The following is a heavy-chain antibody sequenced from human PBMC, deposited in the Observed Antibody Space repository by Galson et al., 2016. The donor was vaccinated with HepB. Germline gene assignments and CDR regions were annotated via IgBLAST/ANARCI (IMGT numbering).Heavy chain of an antibody. D-gene: IGHD2-2*01. CDR3: ASSQRVGDADCSSYGCHIDY. J-gene: IGHJ4*02. V-gene: IGHV3-21*01. CDR1: GLTFSTYS. Sequence: SLRLSCAVSGLTFSTYSMHWVRQAPGKGLEWVSSISGDSNYIYYADSLMGRFTISRDNARNSLYLQMNILRADDTAVYYCASSQRVGDADCSSYGCHIDYWGQGALVTVSS. CDR2: ISGDSNYI.